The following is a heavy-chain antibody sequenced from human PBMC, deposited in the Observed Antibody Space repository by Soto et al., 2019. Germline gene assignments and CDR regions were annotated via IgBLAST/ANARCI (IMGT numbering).Heavy chain of an antibody. V-gene: IGHV3-23*01. CDR2: ITAGGGI. Sequence: PGGSLRLSCAASTFTFSTYAMTWVRQAPGKGLEWVASITAGGGISYGDSVKGRFTVSRDNSRNTLYLQLNNLRAEDTAIYYCARDPNGNYIGAFDFWDQGTMVTVSS. J-gene: IGHJ3*01. D-gene: IGHD4-17*01. CDR1: TFTFSTYA. CDR3: ARDPNGNYIGAFDF.